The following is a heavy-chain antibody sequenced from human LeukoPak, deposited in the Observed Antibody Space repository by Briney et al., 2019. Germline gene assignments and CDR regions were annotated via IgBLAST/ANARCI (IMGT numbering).Heavy chain of an antibody. J-gene: IGHJ5*02. D-gene: IGHD5-12*01. V-gene: IGHV4-59*08. CDR3: ARHAESGYDRFDL. CDR1: GGSISSYY. CDR2: IYYSGST. Sequence: SETLSLTCSVSGGSISSYYWSWIRQPPGKGLEWFGYIYYSGSTNYKSPLKSRVTMSGDTSKNQFSLELRSVTAADTAVYYCARHAESGYDRFDLWGQGTLVSVPS.